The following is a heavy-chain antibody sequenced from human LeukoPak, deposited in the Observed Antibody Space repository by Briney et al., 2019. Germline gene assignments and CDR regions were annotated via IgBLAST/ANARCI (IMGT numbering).Heavy chain of an antibody. Sequence: GGSLRLSCAASEFTFSSDSMNWVRQAPGKGLEWVAVISYDGSNKYYADSVKGRFTISRDNSKNTLYLQMNSLRDEDTAVYFCARRPYSDTSGRLSDVWGQGTTVTVSS. CDR3: ARRPYSDTSGRLSDV. D-gene: IGHD3-22*01. CDR1: EFTFSSDS. J-gene: IGHJ6*02. V-gene: IGHV3-30*03. CDR2: ISYDGSNK.